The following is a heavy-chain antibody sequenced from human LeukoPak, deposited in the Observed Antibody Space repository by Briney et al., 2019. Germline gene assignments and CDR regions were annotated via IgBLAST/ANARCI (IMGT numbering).Heavy chain of an antibody. CDR2: ISPSGTT. J-gene: IGHJ3*02. V-gene: IGHV4-4*07. CDR3: ARGRGVTAIGDAFDI. CDR1: GGYTGSHY. D-gene: IGHD2-21*02. Sequence: PSETLSLTCIVSGGYTGSHYWSWIRQPAGKGLEWIGRISPSGTTHYNPSLGSRVTMSVDTSKNYFTLRLSSVTAADTAVYYCARGRGVTAIGDAFDIWGQGTMVTVSS.